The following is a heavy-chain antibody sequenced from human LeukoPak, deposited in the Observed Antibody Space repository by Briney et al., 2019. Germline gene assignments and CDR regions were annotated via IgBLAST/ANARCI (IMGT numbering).Heavy chain of an antibody. Sequence: GGSLRLSCAASGFTFSSYAMHWVRQAPGKGLEWVAVISYDGSNKYYADSVKGRFTISRDNSKNTLYLQMNSLRAEDTAVYYCARVGLGITIFGVVKNAFDIWGQGTMVTVSS. D-gene: IGHD3-3*01. J-gene: IGHJ3*02. CDR1: GFTFSSYA. CDR2: ISYDGSNK. V-gene: IGHV3-30-3*01. CDR3: ARVGLGITIFGVVKNAFDI.